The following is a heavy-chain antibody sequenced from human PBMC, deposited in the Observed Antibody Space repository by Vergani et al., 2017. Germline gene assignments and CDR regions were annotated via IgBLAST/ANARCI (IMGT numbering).Heavy chain of an antibody. Sequence: EVQLVESGGGVVRPGGSLRLSCSASGFTFDYYGMSWVRQAPGKGLEWVSGINWNGGSTGYADSVKGRFTISRDNAKNSLYLQMNSLRAEDTALYPCARDRGTYSSGWYWFDPWGQGTLVTVSS. CDR3: ARDRGTYSSGWYWFDP. CDR2: INWNGGST. CDR1: GFTFDYYG. D-gene: IGHD6-19*01. V-gene: IGHV3-20*01. J-gene: IGHJ5*02.